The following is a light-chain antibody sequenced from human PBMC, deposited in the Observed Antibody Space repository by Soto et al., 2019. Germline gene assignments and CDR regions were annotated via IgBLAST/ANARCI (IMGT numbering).Light chain of an antibody. J-gene: IGKJ1*01. Sequence: EIVLTQSAATLSLSPGERATLSCRASQTVGGRYLAWFQQKPGQTPRLLIYGASTRAAGVPDRFSGSGSGTDFSLTISRLEPEDFAVSYCLQYVSSPLTFGQGTKVEV. CDR1: QTVGGRY. CDR3: LQYVSSPLT. CDR2: GAS. V-gene: IGKV3-20*01.